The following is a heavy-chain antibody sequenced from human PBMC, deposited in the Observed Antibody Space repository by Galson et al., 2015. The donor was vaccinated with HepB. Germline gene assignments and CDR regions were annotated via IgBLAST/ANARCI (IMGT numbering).Heavy chain of an antibody. CDR3: VRTITPAPIPLFDC. D-gene: IGHD3-10*01. CDR1: GFTFSNYW. CDR2: IKSDGETA. V-gene: IGHV3-74*01. J-gene: IGHJ4*02. Sequence: SLRLSCAASGFTFSNYWMHWVRQAPGKGLVWVSRIKSDGETADYADSVKGRFTISRDNAKNTLSLQMESLRDEDTALYYCVRTITPAPIPLFDCWGQGTLVTVSS.